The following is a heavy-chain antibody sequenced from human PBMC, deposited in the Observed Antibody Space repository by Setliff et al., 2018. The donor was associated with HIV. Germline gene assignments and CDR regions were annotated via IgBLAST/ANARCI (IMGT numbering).Heavy chain of an antibody. Sequence: SETLSLTCTVSGGSVGSGSYYWSWTRQPPGKGLEWIGYIYYSGSTTYNPSLKSRLSLSIESSKNQLFLKVMSVTAADTAVYYCARAEQLALGDYYYMDVWGKGTTVTVSS. V-gene: IGHV4-61*01. CDR1: GGSVGSGSYY. D-gene: IGHD6-6*01. CDR3: ARAEQLALGDYYYMDV. CDR2: IYYSGST. J-gene: IGHJ6*03.